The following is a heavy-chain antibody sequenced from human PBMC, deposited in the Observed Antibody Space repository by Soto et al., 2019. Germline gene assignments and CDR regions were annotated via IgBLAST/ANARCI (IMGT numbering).Heavy chain of an antibody. CDR3: AIDLWWYTH. V-gene: IGHV3-23*01. CDR2: GSGGGSGA. Sequence: EVQLLESGGGLVQPGGSLRLSCTASGFTFSDHAMTGVRQAPGKGLEGVSGGSGGGSGAYYADSVKGRFTVSRANSKNTLFLQMDSLRAEDTAVYYCAIDLWWYTHWGQGTLVTVSS. CDR1: GFTFSDHA. J-gene: IGHJ4*02. D-gene: IGHD2-15*01.